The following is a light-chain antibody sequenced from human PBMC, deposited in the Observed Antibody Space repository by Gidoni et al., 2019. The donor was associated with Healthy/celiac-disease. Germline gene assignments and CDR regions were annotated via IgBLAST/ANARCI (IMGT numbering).Light chain of an antibody. CDR2: AAS. CDR1: QGISSY. CDR3: QQLNSYPPSIT. Sequence: DIQLNPSPSFLSASVGDRVTIPCRASQGISSYLAWYQQKPGKAPKLLIYAASTLQSGVPSRFSGSGSGTEFTLTISSLQPEDFATYYCQQLNSYPPSITFGQGTRLEIK. V-gene: IGKV1-9*01. J-gene: IGKJ5*01.